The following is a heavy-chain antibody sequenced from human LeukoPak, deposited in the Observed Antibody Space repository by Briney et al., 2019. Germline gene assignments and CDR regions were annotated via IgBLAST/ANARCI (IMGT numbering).Heavy chain of an antibody. CDR1: GYSFTSYW. CDR2: IYPGDSDT. J-gene: IGHJ4*02. Sequence: GESLKISCKGSGYSFTSYWIGWVRQMPGKGLEWMAIIYPGDSDTRYSPSFQGQVTISADKSINTAYLQWSSLKASDTAMYYCARHISMVRGVILHFDYWGQGTLVTVSS. CDR3: ARHISMVRGVILHFDY. V-gene: IGHV5-51*01. D-gene: IGHD3-10*01.